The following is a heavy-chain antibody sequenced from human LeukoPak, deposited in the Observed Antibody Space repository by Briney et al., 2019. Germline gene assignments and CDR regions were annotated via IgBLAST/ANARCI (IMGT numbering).Heavy chain of an antibody. D-gene: IGHD3-10*01. CDR1: GGSISSSSYY. CDR3: ARDSHLWFGELSDAFDI. J-gene: IGHJ3*02. V-gene: IGHV4-39*07. Sequence: SETLSLTCTVSGGSISSSSYYWGWIRQPPGKGLEWIGYIYYSGSTYYNPSLKSRVTISVDTSKNQFSLKLSSVTAADTAVYYCARDSHLWFGELSDAFDIWGQGTMVTVSS. CDR2: IYYSGST.